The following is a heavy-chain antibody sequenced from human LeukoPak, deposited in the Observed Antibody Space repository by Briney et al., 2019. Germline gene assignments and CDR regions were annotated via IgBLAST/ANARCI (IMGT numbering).Heavy chain of an antibody. CDR1: GFSLSTSGVG. CDR3: AHETSIVLMVYANIPTSPWFDP. D-gene: IGHD2-8*01. V-gene: IGHV2-5*01. J-gene: IGHJ5*02. CDR2: IYWNDDK. Sequence: SGPTLVNPTQTLTLTCTFSGFSLSTSGVGVGWIRQPPGKALEWLALIYWNDDKRYSPSLKSRLTITKDTSKNQVVLTMTNMDPVDTATYYCAHETSIVLMVYANIPTSPWFDPWGQGTLVTVSS.